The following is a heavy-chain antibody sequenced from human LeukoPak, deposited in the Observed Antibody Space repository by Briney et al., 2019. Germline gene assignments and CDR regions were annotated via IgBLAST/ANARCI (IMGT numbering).Heavy chain of an antibody. Sequence: SETLSLTCAVYGGSFSGYYWSWIRQPPGKGLEWIGEINHSGSTNYNPSLKSRVTISVDTSKNQFSLKLSSVTAADTAVYYCARGRRGSSGYYFSYWGQGTLVTVSS. CDR2: INHSGST. V-gene: IGHV4-34*01. CDR1: GGSFSGYY. CDR3: ARGRRGSSGYYFSY. J-gene: IGHJ4*02. D-gene: IGHD3-22*01.